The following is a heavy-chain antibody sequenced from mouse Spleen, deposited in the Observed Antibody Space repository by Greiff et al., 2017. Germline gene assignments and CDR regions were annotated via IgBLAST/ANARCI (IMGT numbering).Heavy chain of an antibody. J-gene: IGHJ3*01. D-gene: IGHD2-4*01. V-gene: IGHV1-20*01. CDR3: ARNYDYDDGAWFAY. CDR2: INPYNGGT. CDR1: GYSFTGYF. Sequence: DVQLVESGAELVKPGASVKISCKASGYSFTGYFMNWVKQSHGKSLEWIGRINPYNGGTSYNQKFKGKAILTVDKSSSTAYMELRSLTSEDSAVYYCARNYDYDDGAWFAYWGQGTLVTVSA.